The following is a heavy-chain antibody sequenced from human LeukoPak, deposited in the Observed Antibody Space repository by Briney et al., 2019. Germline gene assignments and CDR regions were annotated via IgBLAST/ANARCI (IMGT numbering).Heavy chain of an antibody. CDR2: INSDGSST. CDR3: AKDNNDFWSGYPPN. CDR1: GFTFSSYW. Sequence: GGSLRLSCAASGFTFSSYWMHWVRQAPGKGLVWVSRINSDGSSTYYADSVKGRFTISRDNSKNTLYLHMSSLRAEDTAVYYCAKDNNDFWSGYPPNWGQGTLVTVSS. D-gene: IGHD3-3*01. J-gene: IGHJ4*02. V-gene: IGHV3-74*01.